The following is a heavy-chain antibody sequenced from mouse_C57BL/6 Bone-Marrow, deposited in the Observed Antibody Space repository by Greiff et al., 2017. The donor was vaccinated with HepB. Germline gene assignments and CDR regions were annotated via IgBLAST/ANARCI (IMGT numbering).Heavy chain of an antibody. CDR2: IYPRDGST. V-gene: IGHV1-78*01. J-gene: IGHJ4*01. D-gene: IGHD2-10*02. CDR1: GYTFTDHT. CDR3: ARGPPYGNYRGDAMDY. Sequence: VNLVESDAELVKPGASVKISCKVSGYTFTDHTIHWMKQRPEQGLEWIGYIYPRDGSTKYNEKFKGKATLTADKSSSTAYMQLNSLTSEDSAVYFCARGPPYGNYRGDAMDYWGQGTSVTVSS.